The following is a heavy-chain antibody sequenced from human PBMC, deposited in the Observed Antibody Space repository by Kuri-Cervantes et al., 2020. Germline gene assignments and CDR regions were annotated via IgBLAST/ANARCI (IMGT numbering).Heavy chain of an antibody. V-gene: IGHV3-30*03. CDR1: GFTFSNFV. D-gene: IGHD5-18*01. Sequence: GESLKISCAASGFTFSNFVMHWVRQDPGKGLEWVALISDDGSKRYFADSVKDRFIISRDNSKNSLYLQMNSLRDEDTAVYYCARDRAMDDYWGQGTLVTVSS. CDR3: ARDRAMDDY. J-gene: IGHJ4*02. CDR2: ISDDGSKR.